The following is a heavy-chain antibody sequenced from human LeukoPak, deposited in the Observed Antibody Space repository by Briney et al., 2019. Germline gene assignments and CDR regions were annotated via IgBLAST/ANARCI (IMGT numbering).Heavy chain of an antibody. CDR3: AREVAVAGTSYYYYGMDV. D-gene: IGHD6-19*01. Sequence: ASVKVSCKASGYTFTGYYMHWVRQAPGQGLEWMGWINPNSGGTNYAQKFQGRVTMTRDTSISTAYMELSRLRSDDTAVYCCAREVAVAGTSYYYYGMDVWGQGTTVTVSS. CDR1: GYTFTGYY. J-gene: IGHJ6*02. CDR2: INPNSGGT. V-gene: IGHV1-2*02.